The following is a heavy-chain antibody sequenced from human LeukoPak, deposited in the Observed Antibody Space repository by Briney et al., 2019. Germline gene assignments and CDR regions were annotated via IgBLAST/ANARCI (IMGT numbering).Heavy chain of an antibody. V-gene: IGHV1-8*01. CDR1: GYTFTSYD. CDR2: MNPNSGNT. Sequence: ASVKVSCKASGYTFTSYDINWVRQATGQGLEWMGWMNPNSGNTGYAQKFQGRVTMTRNTFISTAYMELSSLRSEDTAVYYCARGIDFWSGTDYWGQGTLVTVSS. CDR3: ARGIDFWSGTDY. J-gene: IGHJ4*02. D-gene: IGHD3-3*01.